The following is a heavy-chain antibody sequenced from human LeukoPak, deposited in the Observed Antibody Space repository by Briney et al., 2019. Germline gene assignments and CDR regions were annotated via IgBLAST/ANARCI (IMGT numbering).Heavy chain of an antibody. D-gene: IGHD3-9*01. J-gene: IGHJ4*02. CDR2: IKSKTDGGTT. Sequence: GGSLRLSCAASGFTFSNAWMSWVRQAPGKGLEWVGRIKSKTDGGTTDYAAPVKGRFTISRDDSKNTLYLQMNSLKTEDTAVYYCTTDRKVLRYFDWSDYWGQGTLVTASS. CDR3: TTDRKVLRYFDWSDY. V-gene: IGHV3-15*01. CDR1: GFTFSNAW.